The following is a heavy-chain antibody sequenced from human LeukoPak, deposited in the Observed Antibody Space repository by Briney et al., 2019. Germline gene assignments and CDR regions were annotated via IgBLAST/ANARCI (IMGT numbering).Heavy chain of an antibody. CDR1: GFTVSSNY. Sequence: GGSLRLSCAASGFTVSSNYMSCVRQAPGKGLEGVSVIYSGGSTYYADSVKGTFTISRDNSKNPLYLQINTLRAEDTAVYYCARTAAEGRGYYYWGQGTLVTVSS. V-gene: IGHV3-66*01. D-gene: IGHD3-22*01. CDR2: IYSGGST. CDR3: ARTAAEGRGYYY. J-gene: IGHJ4*02.